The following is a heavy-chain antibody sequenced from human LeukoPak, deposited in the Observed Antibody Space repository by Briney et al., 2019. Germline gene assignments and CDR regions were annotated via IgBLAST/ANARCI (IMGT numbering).Heavy chain of an antibody. CDR2: IYYSGST. J-gene: IGHJ5*02. Sequence: SETLSLTCTVSGGSISSSSYYWGWIRQPPGKGLEGIGSIYYSGSTYYNPSRKSRVTISVDTSKNQFSLQLSSVTEEDTAVYYCARIYCSSTRCNGEGLDPWGKGTLVTVSS. CDR3: ARIYCSSTRCNGEGLDP. V-gene: IGHV4-39*01. D-gene: IGHD2-2*01. CDR1: GGSISSSSYY.